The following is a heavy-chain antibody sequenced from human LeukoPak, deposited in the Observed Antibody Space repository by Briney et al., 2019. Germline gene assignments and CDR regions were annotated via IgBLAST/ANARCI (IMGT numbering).Heavy chain of an antibody. J-gene: IGHJ6*04. CDR3: AELGITMIGGV. V-gene: IGHV3-48*01. CDR1: GFIFSDYS. Sequence: GGSARLSCAASGFIFSDYSMNWVRQAPGKGLEWLSYISSRSSTIWYADSVKGRFTISRDNAKNSLYLQIHSLRAEDTAVYYCAELGITMIGGVWGKGTTVTISS. D-gene: IGHD3-10*02. CDR2: ISSRSSTI.